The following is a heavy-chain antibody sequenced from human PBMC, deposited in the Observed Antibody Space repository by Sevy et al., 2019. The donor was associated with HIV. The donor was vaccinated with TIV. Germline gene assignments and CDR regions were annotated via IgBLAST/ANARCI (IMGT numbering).Heavy chain of an antibody. J-gene: IGHJ4*02. V-gene: IGHV4-59*01. D-gene: IGHD3-22*01. CDR1: DGSISSYY. Sequence: SETLSLTCTVSDGSISSYYWTWIRQPPGEGLEWIGYVHDSGSTNYNPSLKSRVTMSLDTSKNQFSLRLNSVTAADTAVYYCARDPYYFSSGYYYNYFDDWGQGTLVTVSS. CDR3: ARDPYYFSSGYYYNYFDD. CDR2: VHDSGST.